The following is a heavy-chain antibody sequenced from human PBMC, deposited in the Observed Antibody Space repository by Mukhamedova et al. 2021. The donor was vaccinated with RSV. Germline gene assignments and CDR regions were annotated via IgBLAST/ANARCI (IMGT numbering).Heavy chain of an antibody. V-gene: IGHV3-33*01. CDR2: IWPDGSNK. CDR1: GFTFSIYG. CDR3: ARDLNGGLDY. Sequence: GFTFSIYGMHWVRQAPGKGLEWVAVIWPDGSNKYHADSVKGRLTIARDNSKNMLYLQMNSLRAEDTAVYYCARDLNGGLDYWGQGT. J-gene: IGHJ4*02. D-gene: IGHD2-8*01.